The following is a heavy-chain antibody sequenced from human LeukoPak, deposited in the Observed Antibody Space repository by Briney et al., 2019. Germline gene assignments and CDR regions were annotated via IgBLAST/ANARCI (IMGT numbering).Heavy chain of an antibody. CDR1: GYTFTSYF. Sequence: ASVKVSCKASGYTFTSYFIHWVRQAPGQGLEWMGIINPSGGSTNYAQKFQGRVTMTRDTSTSTVYMELSSLRSDDTAVYYCARAGQDDFWSGYYGGSHHHFDYWGQGTLVTVSS. D-gene: IGHD3-3*01. V-gene: IGHV1-46*01. CDR2: INPSGGST. J-gene: IGHJ4*02. CDR3: ARAGQDDFWSGYYGGSHHHFDY.